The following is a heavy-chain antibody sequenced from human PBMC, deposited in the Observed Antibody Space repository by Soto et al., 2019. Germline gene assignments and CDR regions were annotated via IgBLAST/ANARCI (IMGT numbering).Heavy chain of an antibody. D-gene: IGHD6-13*01. Sequence: GGSLRLSCAASGFTFSNAWMSWVRQAPGKGLEWVGRIKSKTDGGTTDYAAPVKGRFTISRDDSKNTLYLQMNSLKTEDTAVCYCTTDNPTPAAGTFSGYYYYYGMDVWGQGTTVTVSS. CDR3: TTDNPTPAAGTFSGYYYYYGMDV. V-gene: IGHV3-15*01. CDR1: GFTFSNAW. J-gene: IGHJ6*02. CDR2: IKSKTDGGTT.